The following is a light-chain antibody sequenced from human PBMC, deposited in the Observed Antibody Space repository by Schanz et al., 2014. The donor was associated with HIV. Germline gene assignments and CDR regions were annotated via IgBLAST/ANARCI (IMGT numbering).Light chain of an antibody. Sequence: EIVLTQSPGTLSLSPGERATLSCRASQSVSSDYFAWYQQKSGQAPRLLIYGASSRATGIPDRFSGSGSGTEFTLTISSLQSEDFAVYYCQQYNNWKLYTFGQGTKLEIK. CDR2: GAS. CDR3: QQYNNWKLYT. V-gene: IGKV3-20*01. J-gene: IGKJ2*01. CDR1: QSVSSDY.